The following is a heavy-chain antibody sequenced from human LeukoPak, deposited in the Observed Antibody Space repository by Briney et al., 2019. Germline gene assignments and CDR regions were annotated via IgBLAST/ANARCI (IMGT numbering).Heavy chain of an antibody. CDR3: AKDDDSSGYYHNY. J-gene: IGHJ4*02. CDR2: ISKDGGDT. CDR1: GITVDQYP. Sequence: GGSLRLSCATSGITVDQYPMNWVRQAPGKGLEWVSLISKDGGDTYYADSVKGRFTISRDNSKNSLYLQMNSLRTEDTALYYCAKDDDSSGYYHNYWGQGTLVTVSS. D-gene: IGHD3-22*01. V-gene: IGHV3-43*02.